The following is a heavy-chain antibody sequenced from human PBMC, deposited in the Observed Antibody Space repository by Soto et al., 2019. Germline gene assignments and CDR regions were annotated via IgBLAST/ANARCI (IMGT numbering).Heavy chain of an antibody. Sequence: SETLSLTCTVSGGSINNNNYWTWVRQPPGKGLEWIANIFHSGSTNYNPSLRSRVTISLDKSKNQFSLNLSSVTAADTAVYFCASEIGGVYWYFDIWGRGXLVTVSS. D-gene: IGHD1-26*01. J-gene: IGHJ2*01. CDR1: GGSINNNNY. CDR2: IFHSGST. V-gene: IGHV4-4*02. CDR3: ASEIGGVYWYFDI.